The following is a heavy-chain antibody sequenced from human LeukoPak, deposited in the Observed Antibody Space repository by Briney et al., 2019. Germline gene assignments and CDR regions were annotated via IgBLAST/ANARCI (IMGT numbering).Heavy chain of an antibody. CDR2: IISSSSYI. V-gene: IGHV3-21*04. Sequence: GGTLRLSCAASGFTFSSYNMNWVRQAPGKGLEWVSSIISSSSYIYYPDPMKRRFTISRNNAKHSLYPQMTSLRAEDTCLYHCASDFREYYDSSGYCFGIVDYWGQGTLVTVSS. D-gene: IGHD3-22*01. CDR1: GFTFSSYN. CDR3: ASDFREYYDSSGYCFGIVDY. J-gene: IGHJ4*02.